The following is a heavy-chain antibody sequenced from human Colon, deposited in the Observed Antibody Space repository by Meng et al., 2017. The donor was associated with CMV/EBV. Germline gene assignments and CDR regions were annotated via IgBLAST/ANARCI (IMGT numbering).Heavy chain of an antibody. CDR3: ATGSSQAWELLHY. J-gene: IGHJ4*02. CDR2: IYHSQL. V-gene: IGHV4-34*02. Sequence: QVQPQPWGAGLLKPSETLSLTFTVYGGSFINYFWTWIRQPPGKGLEWIGEIYHSQLNYNPSLKSRVTISRDTSKNQFSLKLSSVTAADTAVYYCATGSSQAWELLHYWGQGTLVTVSS. CDR1: GGSFINYF. D-gene: IGHD1-26*01.